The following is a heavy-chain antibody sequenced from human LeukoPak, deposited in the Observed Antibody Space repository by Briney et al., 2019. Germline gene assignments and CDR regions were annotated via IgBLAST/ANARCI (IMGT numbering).Heavy chain of an antibody. CDR2: IYPGDSDT. Sequence: GKSLKISCKGSGHSFTSYWIGWVRQMPGKGLEWMGIIYPGDSDTRYSPSFQGQVTISADKSISTAYLQWSSLEASDTAMYYCARRPPGSWNWFDPWGQGTLVTVSS. J-gene: IGHJ5*02. D-gene: IGHD6-13*01. CDR3: ARRPPGSWNWFDP. V-gene: IGHV5-51*01. CDR1: GHSFTSYW.